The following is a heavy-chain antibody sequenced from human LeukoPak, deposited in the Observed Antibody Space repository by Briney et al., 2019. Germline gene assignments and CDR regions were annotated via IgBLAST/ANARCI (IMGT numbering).Heavy chain of an antibody. CDR3: AKVYPYYDFWSGYFIFDY. Sequence: PGGSLRLSCAASGFTFSSYWMHWVRQAPGKGLEWVSAISGSGGSTYYADSVKGRFTISRDNSKNTLYLQMNSLRAEDTAVYYCAKVYPYYDFWSGYFIFDYWGQGTLVTVSS. J-gene: IGHJ4*02. D-gene: IGHD3-3*01. V-gene: IGHV3-23*01. CDR1: GFTFSSYW. CDR2: ISGSGGST.